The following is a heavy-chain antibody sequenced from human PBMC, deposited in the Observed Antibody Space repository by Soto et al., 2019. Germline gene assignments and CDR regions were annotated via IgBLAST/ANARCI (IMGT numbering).Heavy chain of an antibody. J-gene: IGHJ5*02. D-gene: IGHD4-17*01. CDR2: ISSSSSYI. V-gene: IGHV3-21*01. Sequence: GGSLRLSCVASGFTFSTYRMNWVRQAPGKGLEWVSSISSSSSYIYYTDSVRGRFTISRDNAKNSLYLQMNSLRAEDTAVYYCASGWQREAYGDSANNLWGQRPMVTVSS. CDR1: GFTFSTYR. CDR3: ASGWQREAYGDSANNL.